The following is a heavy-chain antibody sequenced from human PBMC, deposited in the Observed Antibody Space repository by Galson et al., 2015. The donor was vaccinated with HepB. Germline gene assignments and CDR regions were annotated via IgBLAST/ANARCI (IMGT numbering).Heavy chain of an antibody. D-gene: IGHD6-19*01. CDR3: STDGGYNSVWRTFDF. J-gene: IGHJ4*02. Sequence: PVKVSCKVSGYNLSELAIHWVRLPPGKGLEWMGGFDPEDGEPFYAQSFEDRLIMTEDTSSDTAYMELSSLTSEDTAVYYCSTDGGYNSVWRTFDFWGQGALVIVSS. CDR2: FDPEDGEP. CDR1: GYNLSELA. V-gene: IGHV1-24*01.